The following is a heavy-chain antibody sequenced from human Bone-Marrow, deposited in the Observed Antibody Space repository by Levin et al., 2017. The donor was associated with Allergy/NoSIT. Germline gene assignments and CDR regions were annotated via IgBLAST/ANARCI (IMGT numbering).Heavy chain of an antibody. CDR3: AKGAAGSSAWFGDY. V-gene: IGHV3-23*01. D-gene: IGHD6-19*01. CDR1: GFTFSSYA. CDR2: ISGSGGST. Sequence: GGSLRLSCAASGFTFSSYAMTWVRQAPGKGLEWVSTISGSGGSTYYADSVKGRFTISRDNSKNTLYLQMNSLRAEGTAVYYCAKGAAGSSAWFGDYWGQGTLVTVSS. J-gene: IGHJ4*02.